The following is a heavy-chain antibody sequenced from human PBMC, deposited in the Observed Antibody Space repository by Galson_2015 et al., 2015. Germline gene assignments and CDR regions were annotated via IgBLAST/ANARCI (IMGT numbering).Heavy chain of an antibody. V-gene: IGHV1-69*02. Sequence: SVKVSCKASGGTFSSYPISWVRQAPGQGLEWMGRIIPIPGIANYAQKFQGRVTITADKSTSTAYMELSSLRSEDTAVYYCARYSGSYRTWFDPWGQGTLVTVSS. D-gene: IGHD1-26*01. CDR2: IIPIPGIA. J-gene: IGHJ5*02. CDR1: GGTFSSYP. CDR3: ARYSGSYRTWFDP.